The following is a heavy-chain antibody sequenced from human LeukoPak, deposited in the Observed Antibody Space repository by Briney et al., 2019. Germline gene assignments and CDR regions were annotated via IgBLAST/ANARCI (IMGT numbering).Heavy chain of an antibody. CDR1: GFTFSSYS. CDR2: ISSTTYI. D-gene: IGHD1-26*01. Sequence: GGSLRLSCAASGFTFSSYSMNWVRQAPGKGLEWASSISSTTYISYADSVKGRFTISRDNAKNSLYLQMNSLRAEDTAVYYCARGAAGYVGASSFDYWGQGTLVTVSS. V-gene: IGHV3-21*01. J-gene: IGHJ4*02. CDR3: ARGAAGYVGASSFDY.